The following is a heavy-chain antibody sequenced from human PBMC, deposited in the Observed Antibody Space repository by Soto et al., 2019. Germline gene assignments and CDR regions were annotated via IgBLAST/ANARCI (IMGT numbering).Heavy chain of an antibody. CDR2: ISSSSSYT. CDR1: GFTFSDYY. J-gene: IGHJ4*02. CDR3: ARNTMARGVIPRIFDY. Sequence: LRLSCAASGFTFSDYYMSWIRQAPGKGLEWVSYISSSSSYTNYADSVKGRFTISRDNAKNSLYLQMNSLRAEDTAVYYCARNTMARGVIPRIFDYWGQGTLVTVSS. V-gene: IGHV3-11*06. D-gene: IGHD3-10*01.